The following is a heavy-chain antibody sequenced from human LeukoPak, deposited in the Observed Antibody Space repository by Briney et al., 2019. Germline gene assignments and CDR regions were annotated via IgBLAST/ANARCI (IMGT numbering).Heavy chain of an antibody. V-gene: IGHV4-59*01. CDR1: GGSLSSYY. J-gene: IGHJ4*02. CDR3: ASSRDGYFDY. CDR2: IYYSGST. Sequence: SETLSLTCTVSGGSLSSYYWSWIRQPPGKGLEWIGYIYYSGSTNYNPSLKSRVTISVDTSKNQFSLKLSSVTAADTAVYYCASSRDGYFDYWGQGTLVTVSS. D-gene: IGHD5-24*01.